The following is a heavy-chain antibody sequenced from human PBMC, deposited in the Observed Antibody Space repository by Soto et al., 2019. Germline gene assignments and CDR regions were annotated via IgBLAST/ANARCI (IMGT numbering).Heavy chain of an antibody. CDR3: AREMGDWNDGGWFDP. V-gene: IGHV4-30-4*01. Sequence: QVQLPESGPGLVKPSQTLSLTCTVSGGSISSGDYYWSWIRQPPGKGLEWIGYIYSSGSTYYNPSLKSRVTISVDTSKNQFSLKLSSVTAADTAVYYCAREMGDWNDGGWFDPWGQGTLVTVSS. CDR1: GGSISSGDYY. D-gene: IGHD1-1*01. J-gene: IGHJ5*02. CDR2: IYSSGST.